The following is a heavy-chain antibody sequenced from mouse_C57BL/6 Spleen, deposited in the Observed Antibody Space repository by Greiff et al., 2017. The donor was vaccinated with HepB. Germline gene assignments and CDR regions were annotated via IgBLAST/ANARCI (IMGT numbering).Heavy chain of an antibody. D-gene: IGHD1-1*01. CDR1: GYSITSGYY. CDR3: ARGSSFYYYGSTVLFDY. Sequence: EVKLQESGPGLVKPSQSLSLTCSVTGYSITSGYYWNWIRQFPGNKLEWMGYISYDGSNNYNPSLKNRISITRDTSKNQFFLKLNSVTTEDTATYYCARGSSFYYYGSTVLFDYWGQGTTLTVSS. J-gene: IGHJ2*01. V-gene: IGHV3-6*01. CDR2: ISYDGSN.